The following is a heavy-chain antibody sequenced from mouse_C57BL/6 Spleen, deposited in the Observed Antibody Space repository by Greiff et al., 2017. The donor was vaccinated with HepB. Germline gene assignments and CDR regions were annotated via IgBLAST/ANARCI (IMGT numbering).Heavy chain of an antibody. CDR2: INPNNGGT. CDR3: ARLWLLRAMDY. J-gene: IGHJ4*01. V-gene: IGHV1-26*01. Sequence: VQLKQSGPELVKPGASVKISCKASGYTFTDYYMNWVKQSHGKSLEWIGDINPNNGGTSYNQKFKGKATLTVDKSSSTAYMELRSLTSEDSAVYYCARLWLLRAMDYWGQGTSVTVSS. D-gene: IGHD2-3*01. CDR1: GYTFTDYY.